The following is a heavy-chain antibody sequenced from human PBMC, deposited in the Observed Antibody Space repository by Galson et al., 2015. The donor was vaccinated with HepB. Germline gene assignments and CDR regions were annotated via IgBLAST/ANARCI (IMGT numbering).Heavy chain of an antibody. CDR3: ARGALVAVVGGTQNNWFEP. J-gene: IGHJ5*02. Sequence: SVKVSCKASGYTFSSYSITWVRQAPGQGLEWVGWISPYNRDTNFARKFQGRVTLTMDTFTSTAYMELRSLRPDDTAVYYCARGALVAVVGGTQNNWFEPWGQGTLVTVSP. CDR2: ISPYNRDT. CDR1: GYTFSSYS. V-gene: IGHV1-18*01. D-gene: IGHD2-15*01.